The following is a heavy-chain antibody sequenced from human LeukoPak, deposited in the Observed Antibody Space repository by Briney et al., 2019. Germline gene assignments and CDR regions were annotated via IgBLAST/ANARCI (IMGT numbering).Heavy chain of an antibody. J-gene: IGHJ4*02. CDR2: ISGDGVSP. D-gene: IGHD4/OR15-4a*01. CDR1: GFTFNNYA. Sequence: GGSLRLSCAASGFTFNNYALTWVRQTPGKGLECVSAISGDGVSPYYADSVRGRFTISRDNSKNTLYLQMNSLRVEDTAVYFCARDPGAFPYFFDYWGQGTLVTVSS. V-gene: IGHV3-23*01. CDR3: ARDPGAFPYFFDY.